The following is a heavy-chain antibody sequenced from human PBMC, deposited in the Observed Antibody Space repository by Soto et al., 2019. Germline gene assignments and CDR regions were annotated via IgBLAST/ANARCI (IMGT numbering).Heavy chain of an antibody. V-gene: IGHV3-30*18. CDR3: AKEILGFGDPTCMDG. CDR1: GFTFSSYG. CDR2: ISYDGSNK. D-gene: IGHD3-10*01. J-gene: IGHJ6*02. Sequence: PGGSLRLSCAASGFTFSSYGMHWFRQAPGKGLEWVAVISYDGSNKYYADSVKGRFTISRDNSKNTLYLQMNSLRAEDTAVYYCAKEILGFGDPTCMDGWGQGTTVTVAS.